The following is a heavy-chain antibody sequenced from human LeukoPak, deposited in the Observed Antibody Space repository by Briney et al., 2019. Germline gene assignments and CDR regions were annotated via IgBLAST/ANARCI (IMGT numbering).Heavy chain of an antibody. V-gene: IGHV3-23*01. Sequence: PGGSLRLSCAASGFTFSSYAMSWVRQAPGKGLEWVSAISGSGGSTYYADSVKGRFTISRDNSKNTLYLQMNSLRAEDTAVYYCAKDLSYPPQWLGYFDYWGQGTLVTVSS. CDR2: ISGSGGST. CDR1: GFTFSSYA. D-gene: IGHD6-19*01. CDR3: AKDLSYPPQWLGYFDY. J-gene: IGHJ4*02.